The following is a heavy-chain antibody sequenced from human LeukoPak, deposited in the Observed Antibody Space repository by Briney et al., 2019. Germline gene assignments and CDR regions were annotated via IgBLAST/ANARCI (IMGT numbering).Heavy chain of an antibody. Sequence: PGGSLRLSCAASGFTFSSYSMNWVRQAPGKGLEWVSSISSSSSYIYYADSVKGRFTISRDNSKNTVYLQMKSLRAEDTAVYYCAREDALDYWGQGTLVTVSS. CDR2: ISSSSSYI. V-gene: IGHV3-21*04. CDR1: GFTFSSYS. J-gene: IGHJ4*02. D-gene: IGHD3-16*01. CDR3: AREDALDY.